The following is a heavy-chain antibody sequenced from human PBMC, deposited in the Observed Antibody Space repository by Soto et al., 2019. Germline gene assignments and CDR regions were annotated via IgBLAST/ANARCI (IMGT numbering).Heavy chain of an antibody. V-gene: IGHV3-33*01. CDR3: ARDDYVDIGWYFDL. Sequence: GGSLRLSCAASGFTFSIYVMHWVRQAPGKGLEYVAAIRSDGSNTDYADSVKGRFTISRDNSKNTVYLQMSSLRAEDTAVYYCARDDYVDIGWYFDLWGRGTLVTVS. CDR2: IRSDGSNT. CDR1: GFTFSIYV. D-gene: IGHD4-17*01. J-gene: IGHJ2*01.